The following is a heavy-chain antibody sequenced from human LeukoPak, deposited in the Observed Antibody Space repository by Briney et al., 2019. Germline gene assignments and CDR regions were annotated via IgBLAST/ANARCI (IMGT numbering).Heavy chain of an antibody. CDR2: IYSDGNT. Sequence: GGSLRLSCAASGFTVSNNRLSWVRQAPGMGLEWVSTIYSDGNTYYPDSVKGRFTISRDGSKNTLYLQLNSLRTEDTAIYYCAKALNGGKDYWGRGTLLTVSS. CDR3: AKALNGGKDY. D-gene: IGHD4-23*01. J-gene: IGHJ4*02. V-gene: IGHV3-53*01. CDR1: GFTVSNNR.